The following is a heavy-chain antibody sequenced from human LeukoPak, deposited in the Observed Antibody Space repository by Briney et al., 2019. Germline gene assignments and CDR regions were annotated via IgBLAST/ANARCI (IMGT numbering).Heavy chain of an antibody. CDR2: INPGDSEI. CDR3: ARLRRVGATSWFDP. Sequence: GESLKISCKGSGYSFTNSWIGWVRQMPGKGLELMGIINPGDSEIRYSPSFQGQVTISVDKSISTAYLQWSSLKASDTAVYYCARLRRVGATSWFDPWGQGTLVTVSS. V-gene: IGHV5-51*01. J-gene: IGHJ5*02. D-gene: IGHD1-26*01. CDR1: GYSFTNSW.